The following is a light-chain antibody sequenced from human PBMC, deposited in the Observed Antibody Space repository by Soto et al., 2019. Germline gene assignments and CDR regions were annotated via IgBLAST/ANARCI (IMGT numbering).Light chain of an antibody. J-gene: IGKJ2*01. CDR3: MQALQPQYT. CDR1: QSLLHSNGYNY. CDR2: LGS. V-gene: IGKV2-28*01. Sequence: DIVMTQSPLSLPVTPGEPASISCRSSQSLLHSNGYNYLDWYLQKPGQSPQLLIFLGSYRASGVPDRFSGSGSGTDFTLKISRVEADDVGVYYCMQALQPQYTFGQGTKLEIK.